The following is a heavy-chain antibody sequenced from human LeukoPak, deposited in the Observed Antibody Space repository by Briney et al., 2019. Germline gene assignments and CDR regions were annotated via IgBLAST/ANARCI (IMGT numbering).Heavy chain of an antibody. CDR3: ALARYCSSTSCLNWFDP. D-gene: IGHD2-2*01. CDR1: GFTFDDYA. V-gene: IGHV3-9*01. J-gene: IGHJ5*02. Sequence: GGPLRLSFAASGFTFDDYAMHWVRQAPGKGLEWVSGISWNSGSIGYADPVKGRFTISRDNAKNSLYLQMNSLRAEDTALYYCALARYCSSTSCLNWFDPWGQGTLVTVSS. CDR2: ISWNSGSI.